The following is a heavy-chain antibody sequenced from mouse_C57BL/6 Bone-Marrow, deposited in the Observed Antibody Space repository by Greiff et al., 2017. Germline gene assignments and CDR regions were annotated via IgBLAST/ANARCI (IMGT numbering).Heavy chain of an antibody. J-gene: IGHJ2*01. Sequence: VQLQQSGAELARPGASVKLSCKASGYTFTGYGISWVKQRTGQGLEWIGEIYPRSGSTNYNEKFKGKATLTADKSSSTAYMELSSLTSEDSAVYFSARGRRYFDYWGQGTTLTVSS. CDR3: ARGRRYFDY. CDR2: IYPRSGST. D-gene: IGHD2-14*01. V-gene: IGHV1-81*01. CDR1: GYTFTGYG.